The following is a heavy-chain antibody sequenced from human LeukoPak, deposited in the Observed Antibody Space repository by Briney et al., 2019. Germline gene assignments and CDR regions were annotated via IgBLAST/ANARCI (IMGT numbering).Heavy chain of an antibody. V-gene: IGHV1-69*13. Sequence: GASVKVSCKASGGTFSSYAISWVRQAPGQGLEWMGGIIPIFGTANYAQKLQGRVTITADESTSTAYMELSSLRSEDTAVYYCARGRIVSGYSYGYVPFDYWGQGTLVTVSS. D-gene: IGHD5-18*01. CDR3: ARGRIVSGYSYGYVPFDY. J-gene: IGHJ4*02. CDR1: GGTFSSYA. CDR2: IIPIFGTA.